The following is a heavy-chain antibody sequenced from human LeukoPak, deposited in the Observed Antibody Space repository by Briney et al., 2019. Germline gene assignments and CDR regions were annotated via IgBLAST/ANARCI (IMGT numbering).Heavy chain of an antibody. CDR3: ARDADYDYVWGSYRYFDY. CDR2: IYHSGST. J-gene: IGHJ4*02. V-gene: IGHV4-4*02. Sequence: PSETLSLTCAVSGGSISSSNWWSWVRQPPGKGLEWIGEIYHSGSTNYNPSLKSRVTISVDKSRSQFSLKLSSVTAADTAVYYCARDADYDYVWGSYRYFDYWGQGTLVTVSS. D-gene: IGHD3-16*02. CDR1: GGSISSSNW.